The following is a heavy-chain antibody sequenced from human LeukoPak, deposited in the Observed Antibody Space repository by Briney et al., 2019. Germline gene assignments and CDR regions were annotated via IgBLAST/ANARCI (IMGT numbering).Heavy chain of an antibody. CDR3: ARDLMVREDSDY. CDR2: IKQDGSEK. J-gene: IGHJ4*02. D-gene: IGHD3-10*01. CDR1: GFTFSRNA. Sequence: GGSLRLSCAASGFTFSRNAMSWVRQAPGKGREWVANIKQDGSEKYYVDSVKGRFTISRDNAKNSLYLQMNSLRADDTAVYYCARDLMVREDSDYWGQGTLVTVSS. V-gene: IGHV3-7*03.